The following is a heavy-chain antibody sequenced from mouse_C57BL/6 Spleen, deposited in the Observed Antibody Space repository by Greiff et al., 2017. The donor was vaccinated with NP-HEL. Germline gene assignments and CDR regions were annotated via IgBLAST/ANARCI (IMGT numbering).Heavy chain of an antibody. D-gene: IGHD1-1*01. V-gene: IGHV1-15*01. Sequence: QVQLQQSGAELVRPGASVTLSCKASGYTFTDYEMHWVKQTPVHGLEWIGAIDPETGGTAYNQKFKGKAILTADKSSSTAYMELRSLTSEDSAVYYCTRTDLDYYGSSYWFAYWGQGTLVTVSA. CDR3: TRTDLDYYGSSYWFAY. J-gene: IGHJ3*01. CDR2: IDPETGGT. CDR1: GYTFTDYE.